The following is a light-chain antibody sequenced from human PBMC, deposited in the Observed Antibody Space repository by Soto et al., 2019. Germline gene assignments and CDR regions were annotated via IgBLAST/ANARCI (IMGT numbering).Light chain of an antibody. Sequence: QSVLTQPPSASGAPGQRVTISCSGSRSNIGSSNVNWFQQFPGTAPKLIITVSDQRPSGVPDRFSGSKSGTSGSLAISGLQSEDEADDYCAVWDDSLKAYIFGAGTKVTV. CDR2: VSD. CDR1: RSNIGSSN. V-gene: IGLV1-44*01. J-gene: IGLJ1*01. CDR3: AVWDDSLKAYI.